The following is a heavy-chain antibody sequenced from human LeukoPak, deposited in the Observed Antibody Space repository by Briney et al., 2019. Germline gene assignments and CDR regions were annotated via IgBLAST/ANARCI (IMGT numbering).Heavy chain of an antibody. Sequence: SETLSLTCTVSGGSISSSSYYWGWIRQPPGKGLEWIGSIDYSGGTYYNPSLKSRVTISVDTSKNQFSLKLSSVTAADTAVYYCARRNEDLIAAAGSDAFDIWGQGTMVTVSS. J-gene: IGHJ3*02. D-gene: IGHD6-13*01. CDR1: GGSISSSSYY. CDR3: ARRNEDLIAAAGSDAFDI. V-gene: IGHV4-39*01. CDR2: IDYSGGT.